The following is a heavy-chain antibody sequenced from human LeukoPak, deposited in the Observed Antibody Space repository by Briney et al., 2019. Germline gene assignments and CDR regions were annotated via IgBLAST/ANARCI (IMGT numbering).Heavy chain of an antibody. CDR3: ASDYGGSPLEDAFDI. CDR1: GGTFSSYA. Sequence: SVKVSCKASGGTFSSYAISWVRQAPGQGLEWMGGIIPIFGTANYAQKFQGRVTITADESTSTAYMELSSLRSEDTAVYYCASDYGGSPLEDAFDIWGQGTMVTVSS. V-gene: IGHV1-69*13. J-gene: IGHJ3*02. D-gene: IGHD1-26*01. CDR2: IIPIFGTA.